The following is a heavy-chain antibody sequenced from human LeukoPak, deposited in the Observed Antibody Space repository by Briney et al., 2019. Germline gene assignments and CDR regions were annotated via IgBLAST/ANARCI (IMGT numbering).Heavy chain of an antibody. CDR1: GYTLTDSY. D-gene: IGHD1-7*01. J-gene: IGHJ4*02. V-gene: IGHV1-2*02. CDR2: IDPNSGDT. Sequence: GASVKVSCKASGYTLTDSYMDWVRQAPGQGLEWMGWIDPNSGDTNYAQKFQGRVTMTRDTSISTAYMELSRLTSDDTAVYYCTRDINWNYGYWGQGTLVTVSS. CDR3: TRDINWNYGY.